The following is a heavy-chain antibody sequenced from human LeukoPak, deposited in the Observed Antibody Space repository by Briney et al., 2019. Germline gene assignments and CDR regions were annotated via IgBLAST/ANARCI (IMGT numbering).Heavy chain of an antibody. J-gene: IGHJ3*02. D-gene: IGHD5-18*01. CDR3: AKDRGYSYGHDAFDM. V-gene: IGHV3-9*03. CDR1: GFTFDDYA. CDR2: ISWNSGSI. Sequence: GGSLRLSCAASGFTFDDYAMHWVRQAPGKGLEWVSGISWNSGSIGYADSVKGRFTISRDNAKNSLYLQMNSLRAEDMALYYCAKDRGYSYGHDAFDMWGQGTMVTVSS.